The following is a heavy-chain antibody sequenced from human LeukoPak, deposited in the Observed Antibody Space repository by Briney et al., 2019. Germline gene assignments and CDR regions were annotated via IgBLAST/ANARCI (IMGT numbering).Heavy chain of an antibody. V-gene: IGHV3-30*04. CDR3: ARESGGNTPSYFDY. CDR2: ISYEDGSNK. CDR1: GFTFSSFA. Sequence: PGRSLRLSCAASGFTFSSFALHWVRQAPGKGLEWVAVISYEDGSNKYYADSVKGRFTISRDNSKHTVYLQMNSLRTEDTAVYYCARESGGNTPSYFDYWGQGTLVTVSS. D-gene: IGHD2-2*02. J-gene: IGHJ4*02.